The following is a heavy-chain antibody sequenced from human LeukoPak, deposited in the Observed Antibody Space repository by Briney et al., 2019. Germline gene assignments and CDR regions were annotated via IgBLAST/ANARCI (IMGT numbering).Heavy chain of an antibody. D-gene: IGHD2-2*01. V-gene: IGHV4-39*07. CDR1: GDSIASTIYY. CDR2: IYYSGST. CDR3: ARLLGDCSSTSCYADDAFDI. J-gene: IGHJ3*02. Sequence: SETLSLTCSVSGDSIASTIYYWGWIRQPPGKGLEWIGNIYYSGSTYYTPSLKSRVIISVDTSKNQFSLKLSSVTAADTAVYYCARLLGDCSSTSCYADDAFDIWGQGTMVTVSS.